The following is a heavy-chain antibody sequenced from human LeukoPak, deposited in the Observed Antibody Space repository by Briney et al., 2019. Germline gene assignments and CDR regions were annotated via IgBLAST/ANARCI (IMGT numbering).Heavy chain of an antibody. J-gene: IGHJ4*02. CDR2: VSGVGYST. V-gene: IGHV3-23*01. D-gene: IGHD3-10*01. Sequence: RTGGSLRLSCAASGFTFSSYSMNWVRQAPGKGLEWVAAVSGVGYSTYYADSVKGRFTISRDNSKNTLYLQMNSRRAEDTALYYCAKAYGSGRSFFDYWGQGTLVTVSS. CDR1: GFTFSSYS. CDR3: AKAYGSGRSFFDY.